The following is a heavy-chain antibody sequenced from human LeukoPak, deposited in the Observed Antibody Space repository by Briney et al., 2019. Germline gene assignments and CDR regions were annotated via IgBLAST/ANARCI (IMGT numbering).Heavy chain of an antibody. CDR2: IYYSGST. CDR3: ARVDYDSSGYHSGDAFDI. Sequence: SETLSLTCTVSGGSISSYYWSWIRQPPGKGLEWIGYIYYSGSTNYNPSLKSQVTISVDTSKNQFSLKLSSVTAADTAVYYCARVDYDSSGYHSGDAFDIWGQGTMVTVSS. CDR1: GGSISSYY. V-gene: IGHV4-59*01. J-gene: IGHJ3*02. D-gene: IGHD3-22*01.